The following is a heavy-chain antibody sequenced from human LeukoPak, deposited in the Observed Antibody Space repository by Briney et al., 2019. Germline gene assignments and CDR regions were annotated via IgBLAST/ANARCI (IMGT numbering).Heavy chain of an antibody. D-gene: IGHD3-10*01. CDR1: GFIFDDYA. CDR3: ARAKPKNMVRGLIMRRESRYYFDY. CDR2: ITYNSGEI. V-gene: IGHV3-9*01. J-gene: IGHJ4*02. Sequence: PGGSLRLSCEASGFIFDDYAIHWVRQVPGKGLEWVSGITYNSGEIAYGDSVKGRFTISRDNAKNSLYLQMNSLRDEDTAIYYCARAKPKNMVRGLIMRRESRYYFDYWGQGTLVTVSS.